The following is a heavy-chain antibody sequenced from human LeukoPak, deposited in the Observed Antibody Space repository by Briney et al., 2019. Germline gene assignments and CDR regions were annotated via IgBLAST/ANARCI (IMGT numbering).Heavy chain of an antibody. D-gene: IGHD5-12*01. CDR3: ARDPPGSGSLLHFEY. CDR2: INTDGSST. V-gene: IGHV3-74*01. CDR1: GFTFSSYW. J-gene: IGHJ4*02. Sequence: GGSLRLSCAASGFTFSSYWMHWVRQAPGKGLVWVSRINTDGSSTSYADSVKGRFTISRDNAKNTPYLQMNSLRAEDTAVYYCARDPPGSGSLLHFEYWGQGTVVTVSS.